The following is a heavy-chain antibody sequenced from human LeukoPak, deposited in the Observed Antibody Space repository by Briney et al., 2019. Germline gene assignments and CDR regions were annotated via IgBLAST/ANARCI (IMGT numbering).Heavy chain of an antibody. CDR2: INDIGST. CDR1: GGSISNYY. V-gene: IGHV4-59*01. Sequence: PSETLSLTCSVSGGSISNYYWSWIRQPPGKGLEWIGYINDIGSTNYNPSLESRVTISVDTSKNQFSLRLRSLTAADTAVYYCARVRWLNAYYHYYYMDVWGKGTTVTVSS. J-gene: IGHJ6*03. CDR3: ARVRWLNAYYHYYYMDV. D-gene: IGHD3-22*01.